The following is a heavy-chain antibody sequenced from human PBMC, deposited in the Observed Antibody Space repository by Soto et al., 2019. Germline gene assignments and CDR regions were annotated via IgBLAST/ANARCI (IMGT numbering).Heavy chain of an antibody. CDR2: IYPGDSDT. Sequence: LGESLKISCKGSGYSFTSYWIGWVRQMPGKGLEWMGIIYPGDSDTRYSPSFQGQVTISADKSISTAYLQWSSLKASDTAMYYCARQAAAAPIAVAGIWFDPWGPGTLVTVS. CDR3: ARQAAAAPIAVAGIWFDP. J-gene: IGHJ5*02. CDR1: GYSFTSYW. D-gene: IGHD6-19*01. V-gene: IGHV5-51*01.